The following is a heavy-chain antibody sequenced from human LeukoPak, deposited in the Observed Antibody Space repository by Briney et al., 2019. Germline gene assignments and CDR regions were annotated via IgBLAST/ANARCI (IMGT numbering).Heavy chain of an antibody. CDR3: ARGYSSGYYYDY. Sequence: VSVKVSCKASGYTFTGYYMHWVRQAPGQGLEWMGWINPNSGGTNYAQKFQGRVTMTRDTSISTAYMELSRLRSDDTAVYYCARGYSSGYYYDYWGQGTLVTVSS. V-gene: IGHV1-2*02. J-gene: IGHJ4*02. CDR2: INPNSGGT. CDR1: GYTFTGYY. D-gene: IGHD3-22*01.